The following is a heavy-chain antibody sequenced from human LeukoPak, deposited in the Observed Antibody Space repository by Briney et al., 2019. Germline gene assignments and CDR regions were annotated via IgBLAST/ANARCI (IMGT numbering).Heavy chain of an antibody. D-gene: IGHD2-2*01. CDR2: IKSKTDGGTT. V-gene: IGHV3-15*01. CDR1: GFTFSNAW. CDR3: TAGGVVPAAKYYYYGMDV. Sequence: PGGSLRLSCAASGFTFSNAWMSWVRQAPGKGLEWVGRIKSKTDGGTTDYAAPVKGRFTISRDDSKNTLYLQMNSLKTEDTAVYYCTAGGVVPAAKYYYYGMDVWGQGTLVTVSS. J-gene: IGHJ6*02.